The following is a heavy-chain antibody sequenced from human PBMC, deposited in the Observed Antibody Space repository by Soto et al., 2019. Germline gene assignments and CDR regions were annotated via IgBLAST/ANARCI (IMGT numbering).Heavy chain of an antibody. CDR1: GFTFSSYA. CDR3: ARDPLHYYGSGSYMGV. CDR2: ISYDGSNK. Sequence: QVQLVESGGGVVQPGRSLRLSCAASGFTFSSYAMHWVRQAPGKGLEWVAVISYDGSNKYYADSVKGRFTISRDNSKNTLYLQMNSLRAEDTAVYYCARDPLHYYGSGSYMGVWGQGTTVTVSS. D-gene: IGHD3-10*01. V-gene: IGHV3-30-3*01. J-gene: IGHJ6*02.